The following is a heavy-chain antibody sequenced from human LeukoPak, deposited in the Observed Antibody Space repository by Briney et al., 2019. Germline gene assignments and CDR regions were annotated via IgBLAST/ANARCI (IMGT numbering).Heavy chain of an antibody. Sequence: PGGSLRLSCAASGFTFSSHAMSWVRQAPGKGLEWVSAISGSGGSTYYADSVKGRLTISRDNSKNTLYLQMNSLRAEDTAVYYCAKEYSNYNYFDYGGQGTLVTVSS. CDR3: AKEYSNYNYFDY. CDR1: GFTFSSHA. CDR2: ISGSGGST. J-gene: IGHJ4*02. D-gene: IGHD4-11*01. V-gene: IGHV3-23*01.